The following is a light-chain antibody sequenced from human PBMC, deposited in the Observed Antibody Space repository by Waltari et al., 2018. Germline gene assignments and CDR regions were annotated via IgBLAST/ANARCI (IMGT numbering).Light chain of an antibody. CDR3: QKYGTLPAT. CDR1: QSISKY. V-gene: IGKV3-20*01. CDR2: DAA. Sequence: EIMLTQSPGTLSLSPGARATLSCRASQSISKYLAWYQQKPGQAPRLLIYDAASRATGIPDRFGGNGSGTDFSLTISRLEPEDSAVYYCQKYGTLPATFGQGTKVEIK. J-gene: IGKJ1*01.